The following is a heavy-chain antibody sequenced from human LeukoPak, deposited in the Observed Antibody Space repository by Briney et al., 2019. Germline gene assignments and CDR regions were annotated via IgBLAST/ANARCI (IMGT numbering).Heavy chain of an antibody. CDR1: GGSFSGYY. CDR3: ARGRSEGIAAAGFDY. J-gene: IGHJ4*02. Sequence: PSETLSLTWAVYGGSFSGYYWSWIRQPPGKGLEWIGEINHSGSTNYNPSLKSRVTISVDTSKNQFSLKLSSVTAADTAVYYCARGRSEGIAAAGFDYWGQGTLVTVSS. V-gene: IGHV4-34*01. D-gene: IGHD6-13*01. CDR2: INHSGST.